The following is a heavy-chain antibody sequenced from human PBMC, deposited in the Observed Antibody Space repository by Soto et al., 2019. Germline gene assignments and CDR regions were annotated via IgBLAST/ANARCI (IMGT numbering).Heavy chain of an antibody. J-gene: IGHJ4*02. CDR2: FSGGGGTT. V-gene: IGHV3-23*04. D-gene: IGHD4-17*01. CDR3: TRLNGEGDH. CDR1: GFTLGTYG. Sequence: VQLVESGGSLVQPGGSLRLSCVASGFTLGTYGVTWVRQVPGKGLEWVSGFSGGGGTTHYRDSVKGRFTNSRDDPRRSVYRQMNSLGVDNTAGYHGTRLNGEGDHWGRGTIVTVSS.